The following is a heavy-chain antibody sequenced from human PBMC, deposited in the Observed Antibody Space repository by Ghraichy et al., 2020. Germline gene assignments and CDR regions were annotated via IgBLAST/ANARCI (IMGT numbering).Heavy chain of an antibody. V-gene: IGHV4-59*08. CDR1: GGSISSYY. CDR2: IYYSGST. D-gene: IGHD3-10*01. Sequence: SETLSLTCTVSGGSISSYYWSWIRQPPGKGLEWIGYIYYSGSTNYNPSLKSRVTISVDTSKNQFSLKLSSLTAADTAVYYCARHFTMVRGNGMDVWGQGTTVTVSS. J-gene: IGHJ6*02. CDR3: ARHFTMVRGNGMDV.